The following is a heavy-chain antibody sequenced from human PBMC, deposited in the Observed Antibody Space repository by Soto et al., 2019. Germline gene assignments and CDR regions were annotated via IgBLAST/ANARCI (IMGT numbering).Heavy chain of an antibody. D-gene: IGHD4-17*01. Sequence: PSETLSLTCTVSGGSISDANYYWSSIRQHPGKGLEWIGYIYSSGSTYYNPSLKSRVTISLDTSKNQFSLRLNSVTAADTAVYYCARLSSYGDYAHWGQGTLVTVSS. J-gene: IGHJ4*02. V-gene: IGHV4-31*03. CDR3: ARLSSYGDYAH. CDR1: GGSISDANYY. CDR2: IYSSGST.